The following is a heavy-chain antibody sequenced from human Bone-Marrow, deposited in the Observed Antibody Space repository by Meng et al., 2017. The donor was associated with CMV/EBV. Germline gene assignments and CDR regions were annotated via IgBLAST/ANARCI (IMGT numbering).Heavy chain of an antibody. Sequence: GSLRLSCAVYSGSFSGYYWSWIRQPPGKGLEWIGEINHSGSIKYNPSLKSRVTISVDTSKNQFSLKLSSVTAADTAVYYCARDGGRIVGAPGLWGQGTLVTVSS. J-gene: IGHJ4*02. CDR1: SGSFSGYY. CDR3: ARDGGRIVGAPGL. CDR2: INHSGSI. V-gene: IGHV4-34*01. D-gene: IGHD1-26*01.